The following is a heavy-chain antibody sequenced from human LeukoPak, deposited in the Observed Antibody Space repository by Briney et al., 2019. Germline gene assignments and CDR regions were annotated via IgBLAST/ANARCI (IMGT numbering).Heavy chain of an antibody. D-gene: IGHD3-22*01. CDR1: GGSISSGDYY. J-gene: IGHJ5*02. V-gene: IGHV4-30-4*01. Sequence: SETLSLTCTVSGGSISSGDYYWSWIRQPPGKGLEWIAYMYFSGSTYYNPSLKSRVTMSADTSKNQLSLKLSSVTAADTAVYYCARPYYYDSRIDPWGQGILVTVSS. CDR3: ARPYYYDSRIDP. CDR2: MYFSGST.